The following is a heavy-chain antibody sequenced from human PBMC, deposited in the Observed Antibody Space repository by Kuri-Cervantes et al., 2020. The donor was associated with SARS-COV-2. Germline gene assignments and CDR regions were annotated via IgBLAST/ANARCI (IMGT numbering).Heavy chain of an antibody. CDR3: ARDGGYSYGYDKLRYYFDY. CDR1: GFTFSSYE. CDR2: ISSSGSTI. J-gene: IGHJ4*02. Sequence: GESLKISCAASGFTFSSYEMNWVRQAPGKGLEWVSYISSSGSTIYYADSVKGRFTISRDNAKNSLYLQMNSLRAEDTAVYYCARDGGYSYGYDKLRYYFDYWGRGTLVTVSS. D-gene: IGHD5-18*01. V-gene: IGHV3-48*03.